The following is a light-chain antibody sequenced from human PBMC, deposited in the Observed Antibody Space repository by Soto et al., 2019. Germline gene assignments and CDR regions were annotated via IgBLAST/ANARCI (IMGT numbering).Light chain of an antibody. CDR2: DVS. J-gene: IGLJ2*01. Sequence: QSALTQPACVSGSPGQSITISCTGTSSDVGGYNYVSWYQQHPGKAPKLMIYDVSNRPSGVSNRFSGSKSGNTASLTIAGLQSEDEADYYCSSYTSSSTVSFGGGTKVTVL. CDR3: SSYTSSSTVS. V-gene: IGLV2-14*01. CDR1: SSDVGGYNY.